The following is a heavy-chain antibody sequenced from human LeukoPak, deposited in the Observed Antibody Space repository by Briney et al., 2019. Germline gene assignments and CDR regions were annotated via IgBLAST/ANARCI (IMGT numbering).Heavy chain of an antibody. Sequence: ASVKVSCKASGYTFTSYGISWVRQAPGQGLEWMGWISAYNGNTNYAQKLQGRVTMTTDTSTSTAYMELRSLRSDDTAVYYCASKRRGSYYVDAFDIWGQGTMVTVSS. J-gene: IGHJ3*02. CDR1: GYTFTSYG. D-gene: IGHD1-26*01. V-gene: IGHV1-18*01. CDR2: ISAYNGNT. CDR3: ASKRRGSYYVDAFDI.